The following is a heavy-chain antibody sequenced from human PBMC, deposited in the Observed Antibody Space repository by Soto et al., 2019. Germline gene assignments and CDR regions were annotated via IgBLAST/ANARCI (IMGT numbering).Heavy chain of an antibody. CDR3: ARQMDCSGGSCFLRIPYYYGMDV. CDR2: IYPGDSDT. J-gene: IGHJ6*02. D-gene: IGHD2-15*01. Sequence: GESLKISCKGSGYSFTSYWIGWVRQMPGKGLEWMGIIYPGDSDTRYSPSSQGQVTISADKSISTAYLQWSSLKASDTAMYYCARQMDCSGGSCFLRIPYYYGMDVWGQGTTVTVSS. CDR1: GYSFTSYW. V-gene: IGHV5-51*01.